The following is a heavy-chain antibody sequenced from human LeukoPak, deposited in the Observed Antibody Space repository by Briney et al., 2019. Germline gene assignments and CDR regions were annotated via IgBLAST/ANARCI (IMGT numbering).Heavy chain of an antibody. CDR3: TCHDYGDHRAY. D-gene: IGHD4/OR15-4a*01. J-gene: IGHJ4*02. CDR1: GFTFSVAW. V-gene: IGHV3-15*07. CDR2: IKSNAEGAAT. Sequence: PGGSLRLSCAASGFTFSVAWMNWVRQAPGKGLEWVGRIKSNAEGAATDYAAPVKGRFTISRDDSKSMLYLQMNSLGTENTAVHFCTCHDYGDHRAYWGQGALVTVSS.